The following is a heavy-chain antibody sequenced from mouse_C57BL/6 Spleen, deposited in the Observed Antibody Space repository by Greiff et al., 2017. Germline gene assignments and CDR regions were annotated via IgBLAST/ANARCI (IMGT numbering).Heavy chain of an antibody. CDR1: GYTFTDYE. V-gene: IGHV1-15*01. D-gene: IGHD1-1*01. CDR3: TRYYGSSYPWYFDV. CDR2: IDPETGGT. Sequence: SGAELVRPGASVTLSCKASGYTFTDYEMHWVKQTPVHGLEWIGAIDPETGGTAYNQKFKGKAILTADKSSSTAYMELRSLTSEDSAVYYCTRYYGSSYPWYFDVWGTGTTVTVSS. J-gene: IGHJ1*03.